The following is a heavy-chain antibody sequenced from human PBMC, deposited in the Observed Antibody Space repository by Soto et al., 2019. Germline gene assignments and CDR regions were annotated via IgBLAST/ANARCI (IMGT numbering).Heavy chain of an antibody. CDR3: TREGSAPYYYYAMDA. CDR1: GYSLTELS. V-gene: IGHV1-24*01. CDR2: FAREDDGA. Sequence: ASVKVSCKVSGYSLTELSMHWVRQAPGKGLEWMGGFAREDDGAIYAQKFKGRVTVTADTATDTVYMELSSLRSDDTAIYYCTREGSAPYYYYAMDAWGQGTTVTVSS. J-gene: IGHJ6*02. D-gene: IGHD3-10*01.